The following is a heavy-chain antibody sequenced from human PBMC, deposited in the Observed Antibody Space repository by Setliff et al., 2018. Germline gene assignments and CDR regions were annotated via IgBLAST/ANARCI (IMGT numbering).Heavy chain of an antibody. CDR3: TRADHMVTTTFDY. V-gene: IGHV7-4-1*02. Sequence: ASVKVSCKASGYTFTSYGISWVRQAPGQGLEWMGWINTYTGNPTYAQGFTGRFVFSLDTSVSTAYLHISSLKAADTAVYYCTRADHMVTTTFDYWGQGTLVTVSS. J-gene: IGHJ4*01. CDR1: GYTFTSYG. CDR2: INTYTGNP. D-gene: IGHD2-21*02.